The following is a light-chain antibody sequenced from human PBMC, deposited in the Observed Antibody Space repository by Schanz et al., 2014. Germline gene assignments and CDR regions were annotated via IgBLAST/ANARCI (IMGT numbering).Light chain of an antibody. V-gene: IGLV2-14*03. J-gene: IGLJ2*01. CDR2: DVG. CDR3: QSYDSSLSGLDVV. CDR1: SSDIGNYDY. Sequence: QSALTQPASVSGSPGQSITISCTGTSSDIGNYDYVSWYRQHPGKAPKLIIYDVGDRPSGVSNRFSGSKSGTSASLAITGLQTEDEADYYCQSYDSSLSGLDVVFGGGTKLTVL.